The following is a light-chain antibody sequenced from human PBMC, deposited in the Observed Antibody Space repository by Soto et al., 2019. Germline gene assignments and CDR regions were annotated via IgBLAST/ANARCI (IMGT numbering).Light chain of an antibody. CDR3: GSWDSSLSAYV. V-gene: IGLV1-51*01. CDR1: SSNLAGNS. Sequence: QSVLTQPPSVSAAPGQKVTISCSGSSSNLAGNSVSCXXQLPXTAPKLLINDQNRRPSGIPDRFSGSKSGTSATLGXXGFQTGDEADYYCGSWDSSLSAYVFGTGTKVTVL. J-gene: IGLJ1*01. CDR2: DQN.